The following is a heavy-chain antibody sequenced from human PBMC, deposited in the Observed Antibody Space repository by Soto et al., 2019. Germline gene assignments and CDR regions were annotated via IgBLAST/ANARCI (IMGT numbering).Heavy chain of an antibody. CDR1: GFTFSSYG. Sequence: QVQLVESGGGVVQPGRSLRLSCAASGFTFSSYGMHWVRQAPGKGLEWVAVISYDGSKKYYADSVKGRFTISRDNSKNSLYLQMNSLRAEDTAVYYCAKEGVYDSSGWSFDYWGQGTLVTVSS. J-gene: IGHJ4*02. D-gene: IGHD3-22*01. V-gene: IGHV3-30*18. CDR3: AKEGVYDSSGWSFDY. CDR2: ISYDGSKK.